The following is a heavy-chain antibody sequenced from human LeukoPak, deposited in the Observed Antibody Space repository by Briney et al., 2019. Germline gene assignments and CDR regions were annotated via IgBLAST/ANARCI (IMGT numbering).Heavy chain of an antibody. CDR3: AKDGNGNYQAKYFDY. J-gene: IGHJ4*02. D-gene: IGHD1-7*01. V-gene: IGHV3-23*01. Sequence: GGSLRLSCAASGFTFNSYAMSWVRQAPGKGLEWVSDVSPDGADTSYADSVKGRLIVSRDNSKNTLYLQMKTLRAEDTAVYYCAKDGNGNYQAKYFDYWGQGTLVTVSS. CDR1: GFTFNSYA. CDR2: VSPDGADT.